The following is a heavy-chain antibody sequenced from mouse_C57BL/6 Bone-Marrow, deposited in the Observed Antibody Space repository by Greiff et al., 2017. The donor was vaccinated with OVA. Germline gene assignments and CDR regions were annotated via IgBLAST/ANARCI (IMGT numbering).Heavy chain of an antibody. D-gene: IGHD1-1*01. CDR2: IYPGDGDT. CDR1: GYAFSSSW. CDR3: ARFGDGSSGAYAMDY. Sequence: QVQLQQSGPELVKPGASVKISCKASGYAFSSSWMNWVKQRPGKGLEWIGRIYPGDGDTNYNGKFKGKATLTADKSSSTAYMQLSSLTSEDSAVYFGARFGDGSSGAYAMDYWGQGTSVTVSS. J-gene: IGHJ4*01. V-gene: IGHV1-82*01.